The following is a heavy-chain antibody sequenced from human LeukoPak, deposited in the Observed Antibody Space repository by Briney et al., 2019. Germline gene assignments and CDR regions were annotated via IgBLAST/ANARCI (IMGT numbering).Heavy chain of an antibody. CDR2: INHSGST. J-gene: IGHJ3*02. V-gene: IGHV4-34*01. D-gene: IGHD6-13*01. CDR3: ARALTSSWLADAFDI. CDR1: GGSFSGYY. Sequence: SETLSLTCAVYGGSFSGYYWSWIRQPPGKGLEWIGEINHSGSTNYNPSLKSRVTISVDTSKNQFSLKLSSVTAADTAVYYCARALTSSWLADAFDIWGQGTMVTVSS.